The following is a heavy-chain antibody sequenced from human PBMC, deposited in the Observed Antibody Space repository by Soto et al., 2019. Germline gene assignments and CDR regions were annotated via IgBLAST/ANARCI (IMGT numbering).Heavy chain of an antibody. D-gene: IGHD5-12*01. V-gene: IGHV3-48*01. Sequence: EVQLVESGGGLVQPGGPLRLSCAASGFTFNTYSMNWVRQAPGKGLEWLSYISSSSSSIYYADSVKGRFTISRDNAKNSLYLQMNSLRAEDTAKYYCARLMSISWYFDLWGRGTLVTVSS. CDR2: ISSSSSSI. CDR1: GFTFNTYS. CDR3: ARLMSISWYFDL. J-gene: IGHJ2*01.